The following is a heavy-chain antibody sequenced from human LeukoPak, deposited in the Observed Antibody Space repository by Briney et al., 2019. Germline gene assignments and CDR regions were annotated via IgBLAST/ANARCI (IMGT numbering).Heavy chain of an antibody. CDR1: GGSISSSSYF. D-gene: IGHD4-17*01. Sequence: SETLSLTCTVSGGSISSSSYFWGWIRQPPGKGLEWIGTIYYSGTTYYNPSLKSRVTISVDTSKNQFSLKVNSMTAADTAVYYCARVDYGDYSKDFDYWGQGTLVTVSS. CDR2: IYYSGTT. J-gene: IGHJ4*02. V-gene: IGHV4-39*07. CDR3: ARVDYGDYSKDFDY.